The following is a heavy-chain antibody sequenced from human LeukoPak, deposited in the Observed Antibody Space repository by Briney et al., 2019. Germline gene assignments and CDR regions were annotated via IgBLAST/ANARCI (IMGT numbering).Heavy chain of an antibody. CDR1: GGSFSGYY. CDR3: VRAFARGSYYYYGMDV. J-gene: IGHJ6*04. CDR2: INHSGST. D-gene: IGHD2/OR15-2a*01. Sequence: SETLSLTCAVYGGSFSGYYWSWIRQPPGKGLEWIGEINHSGSTNYNPSLKSRVTISVDTSKNQFSLKLSSVTAADTAVYYCVRAFARGSYYYYGMDVWGKGTTVTVSS. V-gene: IGHV4-34*01.